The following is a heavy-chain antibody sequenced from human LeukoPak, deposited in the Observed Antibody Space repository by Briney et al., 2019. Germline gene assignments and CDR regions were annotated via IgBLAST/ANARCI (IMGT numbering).Heavy chain of an antibody. D-gene: IGHD2-15*01. V-gene: IGHV3-64D*06. CDR2: ISSNGATT. CDR1: GFTFNRFY. CDR3: ARALRPTLYFDY. Sequence: PGGSLRLSCSASGFTFNRFYLHWVSQAPGKGVEFVSHISSNGATTYYADSVKGRFTISRDNSHNTLYLQLSSLSAHDTAVYYCARALRPTLYFDYWGQGTLVTVSS. J-gene: IGHJ4*02.